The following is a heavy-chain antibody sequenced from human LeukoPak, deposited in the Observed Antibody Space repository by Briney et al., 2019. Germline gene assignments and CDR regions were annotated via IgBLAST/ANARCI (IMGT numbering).Heavy chain of an antibody. CDR3: ARGSGGYYDSSDESFDP. CDR1: GYTFTSYG. Sequence: ASVTVSCKASGYTFTSYGISWVRQAPGQGLEWMGWISAYNGNTNYAQKLQGRVTMTTDTSTSTAYMELRSLRSDDTAVYYCARGSGGYYDSSDESFDPWGQGTLVTVSS. V-gene: IGHV1-18*01. CDR2: ISAYNGNT. D-gene: IGHD3-22*01. J-gene: IGHJ5*02.